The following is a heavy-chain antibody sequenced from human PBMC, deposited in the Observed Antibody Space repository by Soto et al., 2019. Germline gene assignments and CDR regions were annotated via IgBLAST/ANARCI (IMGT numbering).Heavy chain of an antibody. CDR2: IDPSDSYT. D-gene: IGHD3-10*01. V-gene: IGHV5-10-1*01. J-gene: IGHJ6*02. CDR3: ARGGRSGSYYNGDYYYGMDV. CDR1: GYSFTSYW. Sequence: PGESLKISCKGSGYSFTSYWISWVRQMPGKGLEWMGRIDPSDSYTNYSPSFQGHVTISADKSISTAYLQWSSLKASDTAMYYCARGGRSGSYYNGDYYYGMDVWGQGTTVTVSS.